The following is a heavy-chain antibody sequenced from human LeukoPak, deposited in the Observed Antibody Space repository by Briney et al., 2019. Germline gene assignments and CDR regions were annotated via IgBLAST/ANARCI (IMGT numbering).Heavy chain of an antibody. CDR2: ISDTGGST. Sequence: GGSLRLSCAASGFTFSSYAMRWVRQAPGKGLEWVSAISDTGGSTDYADSVKGRFTISRDNSKNTLYPQMNSLRAEDTAVYHCANSPGSAAGYWGQGTLVTVSS. CDR3: ANSPGSAAGY. D-gene: IGHD1-14*01. J-gene: IGHJ4*02. CDR1: GFTFSSYA. V-gene: IGHV3-23*01.